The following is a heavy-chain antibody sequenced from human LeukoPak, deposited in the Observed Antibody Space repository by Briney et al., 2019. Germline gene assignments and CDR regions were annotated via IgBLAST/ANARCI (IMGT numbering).Heavy chain of an antibody. Sequence: GGSLRLSCAASGFTFDDYAMHWVRQAPGKGLEWVSGISWNSGSIGYADSVKGRFTISRDNAKNSLYLQMNSLRAEDTALYYCAKDLFDNYYYGMDVWGQGTTVTVSS. J-gene: IGHJ6*02. CDR1: GFTFDDYA. CDR2: ISWNSGSI. CDR3: AKDLFDNYYYGMDV. D-gene: IGHD3-9*01. V-gene: IGHV3-9*01.